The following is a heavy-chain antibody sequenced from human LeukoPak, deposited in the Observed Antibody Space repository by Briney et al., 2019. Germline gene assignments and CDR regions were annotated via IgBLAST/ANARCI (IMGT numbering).Heavy chain of an antibody. J-gene: IGHJ4*02. V-gene: IGHV3-53*01. CDR3: AIIDYYDSSGYYLDY. Sequence: GGSLRLSCAASGFTVSSNYMSWVRQAPGKGLEWVSVIYSGGSTYYADSVKGRYTISRDNSKNTLYLQMNSLRAEDTAVYYCAIIDYYDSSGYYLDYWGQGTLVTVSS. CDR2: IYSGGST. CDR1: GFTVSSNY. D-gene: IGHD3-22*01.